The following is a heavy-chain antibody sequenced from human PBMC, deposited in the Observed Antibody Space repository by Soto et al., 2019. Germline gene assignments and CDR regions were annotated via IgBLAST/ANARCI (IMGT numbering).Heavy chain of an antibody. Sequence: EVQLVDSGGGLVQPGGSLRLSCAASGFTFSSYWMTWVRQAPGKGLEWVANIKQDGSGKNYVDSVKGRFTISRDNAKNSVSLQMNSLRAEDTAVYYCARGRPYYGSGSDSLDYWGQGTLVTVS. CDR1: GFTFSSYW. V-gene: IGHV3-7*01. D-gene: IGHD3-10*01. J-gene: IGHJ4*02. CDR2: IKQDGSGK. CDR3: ARGRPYYGSGSDSLDY.